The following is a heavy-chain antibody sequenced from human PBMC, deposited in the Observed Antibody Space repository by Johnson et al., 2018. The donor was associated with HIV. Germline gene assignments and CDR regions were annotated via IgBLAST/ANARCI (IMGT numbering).Heavy chain of an antibody. CDR2: IKQEGTES. Sequence: MLLVESGGGLVRPGGSLRLSCAASGFMFRSFWMTWVRQAPGRGLVWVADIKQEGTESYYVDSVTGRFTISRDNAKNSLYLQMNSLRVEDTAVYYCARYPIRDDAFDVWGQGTMVTVSS. CDR3: ARYPIRDDAFDV. CDR1: GFMFRSFW. D-gene: IGHD5-12*01. J-gene: IGHJ3*01. V-gene: IGHV3-7*01.